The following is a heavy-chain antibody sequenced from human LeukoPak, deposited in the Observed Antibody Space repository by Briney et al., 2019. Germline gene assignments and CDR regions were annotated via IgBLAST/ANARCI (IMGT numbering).Heavy chain of an antibody. D-gene: IGHD2-21*02. V-gene: IGHV3-30-3*01. CDR2: ISCDGSNK. CDR1: GFTFSSYA. Sequence: GRSLRLSCAAPGFTFSSYAMHWVRQAPGKGLEWVAVISCDGSNKYYADSVKGRFTISRDNSKNTLYLQMNSLRAEDTAVYYCAREAYCGGDCYKEYFQHWGQGTLVTVSS. J-gene: IGHJ1*01. CDR3: AREAYCGGDCYKEYFQH.